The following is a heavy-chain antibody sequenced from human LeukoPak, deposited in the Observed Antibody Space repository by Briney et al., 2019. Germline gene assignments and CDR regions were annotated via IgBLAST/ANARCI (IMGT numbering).Heavy chain of an antibody. CDR2: INPNSGGT. Sequence: ASVTVSCKASGYTFIDYYIHWVRQAPGQGLEWTGWINPNSGGTNYGQKFQGRVTMTRDTSISTAYMELSRLISDETAVYYCARIRYYYGSGSYSLGYWGQGTLVTVSS. D-gene: IGHD3-10*01. V-gene: IGHV1-2*02. CDR1: GYTFIDYY. CDR3: ARIRYYYGSGSYSLGY. J-gene: IGHJ4*02.